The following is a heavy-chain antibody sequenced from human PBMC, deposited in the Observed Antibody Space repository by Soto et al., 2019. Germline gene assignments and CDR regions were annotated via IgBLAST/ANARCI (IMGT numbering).Heavy chain of an antibody. CDR2: INHSGST. V-gene: IGHV4-34*01. J-gene: IGHJ6*02. Sequence: QVQLQQWGAGLLKPSETLSLTCAVYGGSFSGYYWSWIRQPPGKGLEWIGEINHSGSTNNNPSLKXXXTXXXXXXXXXXXXXXXXXXXXXXXXXXXXXXGCTXGVCYWYYYYGMDVWGQGTTVTVXS. CDR1: GGSFSGYY. CDR3: XXXGCTXGVCYWYYYYGMDV. D-gene: IGHD2-8*01.